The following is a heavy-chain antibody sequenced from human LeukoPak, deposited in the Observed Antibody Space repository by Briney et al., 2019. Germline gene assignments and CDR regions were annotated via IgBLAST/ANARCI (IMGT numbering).Heavy chain of an antibody. V-gene: IGHV4-31*03. Sequence: SETLSLNCTVSGGSITSDIFYWNWIRQYPGKGLEWIGSVHNSRGTSYNPSLESRLTISVDTSENQFFLKMSSVTAADTAMYYCGEVGGNSNSWGQGTLVTVSS. J-gene: IGHJ4*02. CDR3: GEVGGNSNS. CDR2: VHNSRGT. CDR1: GGSITSDIFY. D-gene: IGHD4-23*01.